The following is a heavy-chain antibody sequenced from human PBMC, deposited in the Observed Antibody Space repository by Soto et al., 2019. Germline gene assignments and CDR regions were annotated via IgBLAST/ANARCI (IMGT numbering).Heavy chain of an antibody. CDR2: ITEGGTT. CDR3: ERGADAILSPNFDY. CDR1: GDSFSGYF. J-gene: IGHJ4*02. Sequence: SDTLSLTCAVHGDSFSGYFWNSIRQPPGQGLEWIAEITEGGTTNYSPSLKSRVSIAVDSSKRQCSLTLSSVTAADTAMYYCERGADAILSPNFDYWSQGSLVTVSS. V-gene: IGHV4-34*01.